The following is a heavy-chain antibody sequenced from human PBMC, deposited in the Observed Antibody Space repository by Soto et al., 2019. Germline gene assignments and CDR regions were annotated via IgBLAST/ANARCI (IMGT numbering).Heavy chain of an antibody. CDR2: ISGSGGST. J-gene: IGHJ3*02. D-gene: IGHD5-18*01. Sequence: EVQLLESGGGLVQPGGSLRLSCAASGFTFSSYAMSWVRQAPGKGLEWVSAISGSGGSTYYADSVKGRFTISRDNSKNTLYMQMNSLRAEDTAVYYCAKAIRGYSYGWEGFDIWGQGTMVTVSS. V-gene: IGHV3-23*01. CDR3: AKAIRGYSYGWEGFDI. CDR1: GFTFSSYA.